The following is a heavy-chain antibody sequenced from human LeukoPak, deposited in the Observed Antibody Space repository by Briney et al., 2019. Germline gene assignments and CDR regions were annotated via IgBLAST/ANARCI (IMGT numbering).Heavy chain of an antibody. D-gene: IGHD2/OR15-2a*01. CDR3: ARGTTRTYGDFEL. J-gene: IGHJ4*02. CDR1: GYAFTSYD. Sequence: ASVKVSCKASGYAFTSYDINWVRQGTGQELGWMGWMNPDSANTGYAQRFQGRVTMTRSTSLNIAYMELSSLRSEDTAVYYCARGTTRTYGDFELWGQGTLVTVSS. V-gene: IGHV1-8*01. CDR2: MNPDSANT.